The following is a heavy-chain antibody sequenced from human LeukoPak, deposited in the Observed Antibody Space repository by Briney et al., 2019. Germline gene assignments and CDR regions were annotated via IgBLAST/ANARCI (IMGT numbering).Heavy chain of an antibody. V-gene: IGHV1-46*01. J-gene: IGHJ4*02. Sequence: ASVKVSRKASGYTFTSYYMHWVRQAPGQGLEWMGIINPSGGSTSYAQKFQGRVTMTRDTSTSTVYMELSSLRSEDTAVYYCARDSNYDFWSGYWDFDYWGQGTLVTVSS. CDR2: INPSGGST. D-gene: IGHD3-3*01. CDR1: GYTFTSYY. CDR3: ARDSNYDFWSGYWDFDY.